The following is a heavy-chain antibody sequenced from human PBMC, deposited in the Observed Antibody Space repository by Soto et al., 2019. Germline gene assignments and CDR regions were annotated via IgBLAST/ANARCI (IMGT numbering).Heavy chain of an antibody. V-gene: IGHV4-59*01. CDR1: GGSISSYY. Sequence: SETLSLTCTVSGGSISSYYWSWIRQPPGKGLEWIGYIYYSGSTNYNPSLKSRVTISVDTSKNQFSLKLSSVTAADTAVYYCARGDCSSTSCYVHWFDPWGQGTLVTVSS. CDR2: IYYSGST. J-gene: IGHJ5*02. CDR3: ARGDCSSTSCYVHWFDP. D-gene: IGHD2-2*01.